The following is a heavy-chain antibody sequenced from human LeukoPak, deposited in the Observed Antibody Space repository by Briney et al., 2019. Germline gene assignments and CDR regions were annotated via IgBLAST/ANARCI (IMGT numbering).Heavy chain of an antibody. CDR1: RGTLSSYA. J-gene: IGHJ6*03. V-gene: IGHV1-69*05. CDR3: ARGRTRGSYYVDV. D-gene: IGHD5-12*01. CDR2: IIPIFGTA. Sequence: SVKVSCKPSRGTLSSYAISWVRPAPGQGVEWMGGIIPIFGTANYAQKFQCRVTITTDESTSTAYMELSSLRSEDTAVYYCARGRTRGSYYVDVWGKGTTVTVSS.